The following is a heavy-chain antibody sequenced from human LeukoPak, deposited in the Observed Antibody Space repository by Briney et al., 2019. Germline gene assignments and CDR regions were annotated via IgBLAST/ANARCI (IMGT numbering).Heavy chain of an antibody. V-gene: IGHV4-34*01. CDR2: INHSGST. CDR3: ARGQEDCSGGSCYLFDY. CDR1: GGSFSCYY. D-gene: IGHD2-15*01. J-gene: IGHJ4*02. Sequence: NSSAPLSLTCAVYGGSFSCYYWSWLRKPPGKRLEWIGEINHSGSTNYNPSLKSRVTISVDTSKNQSSLKLSTVTASDTAVYYCARGQEDCSGGSCYLFDYWGQGTLVTVSS.